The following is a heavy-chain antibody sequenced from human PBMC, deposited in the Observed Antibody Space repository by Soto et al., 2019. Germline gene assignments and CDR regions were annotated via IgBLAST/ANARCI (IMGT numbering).Heavy chain of an antibody. V-gene: IGHV3-21*01. CDR1: GFTFISYK. Sequence: PGGSLRLSCAGSGFTFISYKMNWVRQAPGKGLEWVSSIGSSDIYTYYADSLKGRLIISRDNANNSVYLQIDSLRAEDTAVYYCARDQVGMDVWGQGTPVTVSS. CDR3: ARDQVGMDV. CDR2: IGSSDIYT. J-gene: IGHJ6*02.